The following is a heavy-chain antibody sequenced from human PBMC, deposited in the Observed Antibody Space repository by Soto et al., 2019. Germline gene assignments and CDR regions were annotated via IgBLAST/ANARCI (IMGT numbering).Heavy chain of an antibody. D-gene: IGHD6-13*01. CDR1: GFTFSSYE. CDR3: ASGYSSSWYVWFDP. J-gene: IGHJ5*02. CDR2: ISSSGSTI. Sequence: GSLRLSCAASGFTFSSYEMNWVRQAPGKGLEWVSYISSSGSTIYYADSVKGRFTISRDNAKNSLYLQMNSLRAEDTAVYYCASGYSSSWYVWFDPWGQGTLVTVSS. V-gene: IGHV3-48*03.